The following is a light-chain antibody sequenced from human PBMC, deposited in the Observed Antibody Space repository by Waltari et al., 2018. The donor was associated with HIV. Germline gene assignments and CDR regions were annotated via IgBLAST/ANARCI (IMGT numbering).Light chain of an antibody. Sequence: DIQLTQSPSFLSASVGDRVTITCRASQGISSYLAWYQQKPGKAPKLLIYAASTLQSGVPSRFSLQPEDFATYYCQQLNSYPFTFGPGTKVDIK. CDR3: QQLNSYPFT. V-gene: IGKV1-9*01. J-gene: IGKJ3*01. CDR2: AAS. CDR1: QGISSY.